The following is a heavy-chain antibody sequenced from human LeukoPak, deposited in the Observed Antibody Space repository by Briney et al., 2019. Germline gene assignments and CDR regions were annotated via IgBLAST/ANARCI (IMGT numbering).Heavy chain of an antibody. Sequence: GGSLRLSCAASGFTFSSYAMHWVRQAPGKGLEWVAVISYDGSNKYYADSVKGRFTISRDNSKNTLYLQMNSLRAEDTAVYYCARGLYYYDSSGYFGYWGQGTLVTVSS. CDR3: ARGLYYYDSSGYFGY. CDR2: ISYDGSNK. J-gene: IGHJ4*02. D-gene: IGHD3-22*01. V-gene: IGHV3-30*04. CDR1: GFTFSSYA.